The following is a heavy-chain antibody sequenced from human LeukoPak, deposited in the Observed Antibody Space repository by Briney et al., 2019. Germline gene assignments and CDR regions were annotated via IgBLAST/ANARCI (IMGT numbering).Heavy chain of an antibody. D-gene: IGHD3-22*01. CDR3: AKADYDSSGYST. V-gene: IGHV3-53*01. CDR2: IYSGGTT. Sequence: GGSLRLSCVVSGFSVSINYMSWVRQAPGKGLEWVSVIYSGGTTYYADSVKGRFTISRDNSKNTLYLQMNSLRAEDTAVYYCAKADYDSSGYSTWGQGTLVTVSS. J-gene: IGHJ5*02. CDR1: GFSVSINY.